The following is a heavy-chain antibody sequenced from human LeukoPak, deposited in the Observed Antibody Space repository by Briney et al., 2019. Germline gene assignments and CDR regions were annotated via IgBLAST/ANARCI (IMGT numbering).Heavy chain of an antibody. V-gene: IGHV3-21*01. CDR3: ARDHGGTDFS. CDR2: TSRNSRFV. Sequence: GGSLRLSCVASGFTFSSNSMNWVRQTPGKGSEWVASTSRNSRFVYYADSAKGRFTISRDNAKNSLYLQMNSLRVEDTAVYFCARDHGGTDFSWGQGTLVTVSS. CDR1: GFTFSSNS. J-gene: IGHJ5*02. D-gene: IGHD3/OR15-3a*01.